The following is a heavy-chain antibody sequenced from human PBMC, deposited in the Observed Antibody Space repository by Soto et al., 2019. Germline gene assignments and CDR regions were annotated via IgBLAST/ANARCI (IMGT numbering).Heavy chain of an antibody. Sequence: EVQLVESGGGLVQPGGSLRLSCAASGFTFSSYEMNWVRQAPGKGLEWVSYISSSSSYIYYADSVKGRFTISRDNAKNSLYLQMNSLRAEDTAVYYCARSGPRGWFDPWGQGTLVTVSS. CDR3: ARSGPRGWFDP. CDR1: GFTFSSYE. CDR2: ISSSSSYI. J-gene: IGHJ5*02. D-gene: IGHD3-10*01. V-gene: IGHV3-48*03.